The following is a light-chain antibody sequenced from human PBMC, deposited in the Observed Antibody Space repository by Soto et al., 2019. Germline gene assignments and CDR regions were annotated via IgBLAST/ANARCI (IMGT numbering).Light chain of an antibody. CDR2: DAS. Sequence: EIVLTQSPATLSLSPGERATLSCRASQSVGSFLAWYQQRPGQAPRLLIYDASSRATGVPDRFSAGGSGTEFTLTISRLQSDDFAVYYCQQYNSWPPTTFGQGTRLEI. CDR3: QQYNSWPPTT. J-gene: IGKJ5*01. V-gene: IGKV3-11*01. CDR1: QSVGSF.